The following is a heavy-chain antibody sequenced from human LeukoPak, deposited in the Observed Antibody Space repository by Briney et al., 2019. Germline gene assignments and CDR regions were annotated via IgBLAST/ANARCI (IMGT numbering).Heavy chain of an antibody. D-gene: IGHD2-21*01. Sequence: SETLSLTCTVSGGSLSSYYWSWIRQPPGKGLEWIGYIYYSGSTNYNPSLKSRVTISVDTSKNQFSLKLNSVTAADTAVYYCARDRNGELWWSPGAFDIWGQGTMVTVSS. CDR3: ARDRNGELWWSPGAFDI. CDR2: IYYSGST. CDR1: GGSLSSYY. V-gene: IGHV4-59*01. J-gene: IGHJ3*02.